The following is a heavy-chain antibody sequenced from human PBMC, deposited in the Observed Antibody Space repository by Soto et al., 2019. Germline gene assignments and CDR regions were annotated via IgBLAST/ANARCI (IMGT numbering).Heavy chain of an antibody. D-gene: IGHD6-13*01. CDR3: ARSAGYSISDAFDI. Sequence: TLSLTCTVSGGSISSGGYYWSWIRQHPGKGLEWIGYIYYSGSTYYNPSLKSRVTISVDTSKNQFSLKLSSVTAADTAVYYCARSAGYSISDAFDIWGQGTMVTVSS. V-gene: IGHV4-31*03. J-gene: IGHJ3*02. CDR1: GGSISSGGYY. CDR2: IYYSGST.